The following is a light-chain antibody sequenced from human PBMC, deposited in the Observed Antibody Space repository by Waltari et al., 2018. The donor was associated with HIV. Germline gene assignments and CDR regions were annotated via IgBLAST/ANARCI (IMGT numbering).Light chain of an antibody. CDR3: SSYTANSRI. V-gene: IGLV2-14*03. J-gene: IGLJ2*01. CDR2: AVS. CDR1: SSDVGGHNS. Sequence: QSALTQPASVSGSLGQSITISCTGTSSDVGGHNSVSWYQQHPGKAPKLLISAVSNRPSVVSNRCSVSKSGNTASLTISGLQAEDEADYYCSSYTANSRIFGGGTRLTVL.